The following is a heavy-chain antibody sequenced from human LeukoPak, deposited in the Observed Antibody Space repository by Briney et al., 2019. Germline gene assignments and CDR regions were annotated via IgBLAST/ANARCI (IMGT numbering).Heavy chain of an antibody. J-gene: IGHJ5*02. D-gene: IGHD2-2*01. Sequence: GASVKVSCKASGYTFTGYYMHWVRQAPGQGLEWMGWINPNSGGTNYALKFQGRVTMTRDTSISTAYMELSRLRSDDTAVYYCARDGGYCSSTSCYRLLPNNWFDPWGQGTLVTVSS. V-gene: IGHV1-2*02. CDR3: ARDGGYCSSTSCYRLLPNNWFDP. CDR2: INPNSGGT. CDR1: GYTFTGYY.